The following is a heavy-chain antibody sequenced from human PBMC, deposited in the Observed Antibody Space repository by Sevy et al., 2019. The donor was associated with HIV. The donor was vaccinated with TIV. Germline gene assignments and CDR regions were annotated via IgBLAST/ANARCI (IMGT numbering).Heavy chain of an antibody. CDR2: MRSKAYGGTT. D-gene: IGHD1-26*01. V-gene: IGHV3-49*04. J-gene: IGHJ6*02. CDR3: TRVEGATDWGMDV. Sequence: GGSLRLSCTASGFTFGDYTMSWVRQAPGKGLEWVSFMRSKAYGGTTQYAASVKGRFTISRDAYKSIADLHMNSLRNDDTAVYYCTRVEGATDWGMDVWGQGTTVTVSS. CDR1: GFTFGDYT.